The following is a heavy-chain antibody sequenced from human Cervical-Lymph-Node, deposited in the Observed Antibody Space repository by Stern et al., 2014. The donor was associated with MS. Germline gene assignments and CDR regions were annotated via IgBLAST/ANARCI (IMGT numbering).Heavy chain of an antibody. CDR1: GFTFSSYD. J-gene: IGHJ4*02. CDR3: ARDVGDGYFDF. V-gene: IGHV3-13*01. D-gene: IGHD5-24*01. CDR2: IGTAGDT. Sequence: EVQLVESGGGLVQPGGSLRLSCAASGFTFSSYDMHWVRQATGKGLEWVSAIGTAGDTYYPGSVKGRFTISSENAKHSLYRQMNSLRAGDTAGYYWARDVGDGYFDFWGQGTLVTVSS.